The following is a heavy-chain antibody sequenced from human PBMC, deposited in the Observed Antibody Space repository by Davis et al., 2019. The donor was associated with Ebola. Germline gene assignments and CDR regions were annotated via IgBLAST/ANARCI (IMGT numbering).Heavy chain of an antibody. J-gene: IGHJ6*02. CDR1: GFTFSNYW. CDR3: ARVRVLRFLVGGMDV. D-gene: IGHD3-3*01. Sequence: GGSLRLSCAASGFTFSNYWMSWVRQAPGKGLEWVANIKQDGSEKYYVDSVKGRFTISRDNAKNSLYLQMNSLRAEDTAVYYCARVRVLRFLVGGMDVWGQGTTVTVSS. CDR2: IKQDGSEK. V-gene: IGHV3-7*01.